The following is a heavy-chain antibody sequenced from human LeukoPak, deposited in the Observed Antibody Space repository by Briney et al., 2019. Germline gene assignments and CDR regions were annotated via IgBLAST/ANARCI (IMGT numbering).Heavy chain of an antibody. CDR2: IKSKTDDGTT. V-gene: IGHV3-15*07. Sequence: PGRSLRLSCAASGFTFSSYVMHWVRQAPGKGLEWVGRIKSKTDDGTTAYAAPVKGRFTISRDDSKGTLCLQMDSLKTEDTAVYYCTTGPFDYWGQGTLVTVSS. J-gene: IGHJ4*02. CDR1: GFTFSSYV. CDR3: TTGPFDY.